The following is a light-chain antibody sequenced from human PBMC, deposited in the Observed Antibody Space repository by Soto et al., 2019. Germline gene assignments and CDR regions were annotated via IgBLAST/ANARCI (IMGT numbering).Light chain of an antibody. CDR1: QSISSSY. CDR2: GVS. V-gene: IGKV3D-20*02. J-gene: IGKJ5*01. CDR3: QQHSNWPIT. Sequence: EIVLTQSPDTLSLSPGERATLSCRASQSISSSYLAWYQQKPGQAPRLLIDGVSTRATGIPDRFSGSGSGTDFTLTISSLEPEDFAVYYCQQHSNWPITFGQGTRLEIK.